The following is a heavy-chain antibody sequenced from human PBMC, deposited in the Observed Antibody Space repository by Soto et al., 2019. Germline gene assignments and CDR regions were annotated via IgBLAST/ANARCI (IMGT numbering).Heavy chain of an antibody. Sequence: QVQLVESGGGVVQPGRSLSLSCAASGFTFSSYGMHWVRQAPGKGLEWVAVISYDGSNKYYADSVQGRFTISRDNSKNTLYLQMNSLGAVDTAVYYCAKEAGYCGQGTLVTVSS. D-gene: IGHD6-13*01. CDR1: GFTFSSYG. CDR2: ISYDGSNK. V-gene: IGHV3-30*18. CDR3: AKEAGY. J-gene: IGHJ4*02.